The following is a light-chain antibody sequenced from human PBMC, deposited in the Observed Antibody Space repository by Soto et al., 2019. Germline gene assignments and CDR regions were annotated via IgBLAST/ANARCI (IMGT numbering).Light chain of an antibody. V-gene: IGKV3-11*01. Sequence: EIVITQSPGTLSVSPGEGATLSCRAGQSVGANLAWYQQKPGQAPRLLNYGASNGAAGIPARFSGTGSGTDFTLTISSLEPDDFAVYYCQQRYNWPLTVGGGTKGDIK. CDR3: QQRYNWPLT. CDR2: GAS. J-gene: IGKJ4*01. CDR1: QSVGAN.